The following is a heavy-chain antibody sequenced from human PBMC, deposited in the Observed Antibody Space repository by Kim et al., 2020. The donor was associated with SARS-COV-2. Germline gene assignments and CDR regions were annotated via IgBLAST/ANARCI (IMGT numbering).Heavy chain of an antibody. D-gene: IGHD6-13*01. Sequence: ASVKVSCKTSGYTFIGFYINWVRQAPGRGLEWMGRLNPNNGGSIYAPSFQGRLTVTRVTSINTAFMELSGLRSDDTAVYYCARSEVIAATRTSW. CDR3: ARSEVIAATRTS. CDR1: GYTFIGFY. V-gene: IGHV1-2*06. CDR2: LNPNNGGS. J-gene: IGHJ5*01.